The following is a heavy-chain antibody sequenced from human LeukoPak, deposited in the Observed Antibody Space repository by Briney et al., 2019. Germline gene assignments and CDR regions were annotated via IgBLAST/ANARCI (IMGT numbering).Heavy chain of an antibody. Sequence: GGSLRLSCAASGLTVSSNCMSWVRQAPGKGLEWVANIKQDGSEKYYVDSVKGRFTISRDNAKNSLYLQMNSLRADDTAVYYCAREGGDWALYYWGQGTLVTVSS. CDR2: IKQDGSEK. V-gene: IGHV3-7*01. J-gene: IGHJ4*02. CDR1: GLTVSSNC. D-gene: IGHD2-21*02. CDR3: AREGGDWALYY.